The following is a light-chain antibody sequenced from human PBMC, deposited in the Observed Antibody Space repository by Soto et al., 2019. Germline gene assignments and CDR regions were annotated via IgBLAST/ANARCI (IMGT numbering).Light chain of an antibody. CDR1: RSLSSSA. V-gene: IGKV3-20*01. CDR3: QQYGSSPRT. CDR2: GAS. Sequence: EIVLTQSPGTLSLSPGERATLSCRASRSLSSSALAWYQHKPGQAPRLLIYGASSRATDIPNRFSGSGSGTDFTLTITRLEPEDFAVYYCQQYGSSPRTFGQGTKVEIK. J-gene: IGKJ1*01.